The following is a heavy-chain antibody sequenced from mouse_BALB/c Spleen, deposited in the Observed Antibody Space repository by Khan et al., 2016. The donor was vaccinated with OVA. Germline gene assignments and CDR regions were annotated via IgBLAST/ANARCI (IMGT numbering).Heavy chain of an antibody. D-gene: IGHD2-12*01. Sequence: QVQLKESGAELARPGASVKLSCKAPGYTFTDYYINWVKQRTGQGLEWIGEIYPGSGKTNYNEKFKGKATLTADKSYSTAYMQLSSLTFEDSAVXSCARSYDDIYALDYWGQGTSVTVSS. J-gene: IGHJ4*01. V-gene: IGHV1-77*01. CDR3: ARSYDDIYALDY. CDR1: GYTFTDYY. CDR2: IYPGSGKT.